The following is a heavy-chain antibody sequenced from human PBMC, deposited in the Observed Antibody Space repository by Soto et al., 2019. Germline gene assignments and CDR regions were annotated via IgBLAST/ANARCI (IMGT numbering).Heavy chain of an antibody. D-gene: IGHD5-12*01. CDR2: IYSGGST. CDR3: HGYGY. Sequence: EVQLVESGGGLIQPGGSLRLSCEVSGFSVTANYMSWVRQAPGKGLERVSVIYSGGSTYYIASVKGRFSISRDISKNTLYLQMNSLRAEDTAVYYCHGYGYWGQGTLVTVSS. V-gene: IGHV3-53*01. CDR1: GFSVTANY. J-gene: IGHJ4*02.